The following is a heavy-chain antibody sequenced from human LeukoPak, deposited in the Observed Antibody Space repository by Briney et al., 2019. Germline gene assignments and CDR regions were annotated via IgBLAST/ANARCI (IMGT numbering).Heavy chain of an antibody. CDR2: ITSDGSST. J-gene: IGHJ4*02. Sequence: PGGSLRLSCAASGFTFSSYSMNWVRQAPGKGLEWVSRITSDGSSTIYADSVKGRFTISRDNAKSTVYLQMNSLRAEDTAVYFCARDRYYIFDYWGQGAPVTVSS. V-gene: IGHV3-74*01. CDR3: ARDRYYIFDY. D-gene: IGHD3-10*01. CDR1: GFTFSSYS.